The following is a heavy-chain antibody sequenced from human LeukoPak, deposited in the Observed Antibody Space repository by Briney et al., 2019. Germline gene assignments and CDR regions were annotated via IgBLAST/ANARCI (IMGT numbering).Heavy chain of an antibody. CDR2: INPSGGST. CDR1: GYTFTSYY. J-gene: IGHJ4*02. V-gene: IGHV1-46*01. D-gene: IGHD3-3*01. CDR3: ASQRETIFGVVDLDY. Sequence: ASVKVSCKASGYTFTSYYMHWVRQAPGQGLEWMGIINPSGGSTSYAQKFQGRVTMTRDTSTSTVYMELSSLRSEDTAVYYCASQRETIFGVVDLDYWGQGTLVTVSS.